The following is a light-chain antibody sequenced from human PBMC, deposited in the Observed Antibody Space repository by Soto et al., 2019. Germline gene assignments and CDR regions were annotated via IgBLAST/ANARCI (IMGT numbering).Light chain of an antibody. V-gene: IGLV2-14*01. CDR2: EVS. Sequence: QSVLTQPASVSGSPGQSITISCTGTSSDVGGHNYVSWYQQHPGKAPKLLICEVSNRPSGVSNRFSGSKSGNTASLTIYGLQPEDEADYYCSSYTTSSHYVFGTGTKVTVL. CDR1: SSDVGGHNY. J-gene: IGLJ1*01. CDR3: SSYTTSSHYV.